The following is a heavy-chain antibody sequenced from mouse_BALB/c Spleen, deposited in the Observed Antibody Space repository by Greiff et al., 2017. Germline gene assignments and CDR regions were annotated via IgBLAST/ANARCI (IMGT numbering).Heavy chain of an antibody. CDR2: ISNGGGST. J-gene: IGHJ2*01. CDR1: GFTFSSYT. D-gene: IGHD1-3*01. V-gene: IGHV5-12-2*01. CDR3: ARQVGESYFDY. Sequence: EVKLVESGGGLVQPGGSLKLSCAASGFTFSSYTMSWVRQTPAKRLEWVAYISNGGGSTYYPDTVKGRFTISRDNAKNTLYLQMSSLKSEDTAVYYCARQVGESYFDYWGQGTTLTVSS.